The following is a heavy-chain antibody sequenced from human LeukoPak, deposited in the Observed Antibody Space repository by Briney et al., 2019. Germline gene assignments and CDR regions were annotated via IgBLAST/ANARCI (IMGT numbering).Heavy chain of an antibody. D-gene: IGHD7-27*01. CDR2: IDGSGRTI. V-gene: IGHV3-11*04. Sequence: GGSLRLSCAASGFTFSDYYMSWMRQAPGKGLEWVAHIDGSGRTIYYIDSVKGRFTISRDNARNSLYLQMISLGAEDTAVYYCARGNWGPVYWGQGTLVTVSS. CDR1: GFTFSDYY. J-gene: IGHJ4*02. CDR3: ARGNWGPVY.